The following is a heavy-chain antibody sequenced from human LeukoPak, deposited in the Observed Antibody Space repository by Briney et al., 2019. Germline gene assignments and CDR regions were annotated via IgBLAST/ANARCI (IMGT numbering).Heavy chain of an antibody. CDR1: GGSISSYY. J-gene: IGHJ4*02. Sequence: SETLSLTCTVSGGSISSYYWSWIRQPPGKGLEWIGYIYYSGSTNYNPSLKSRVTISVDTSKNQFSLKLSSVTAADTAVYYCARHSNYYGSGSFDYWGQGTLVTASS. D-gene: IGHD3-10*01. CDR2: IYYSGST. CDR3: ARHSNYYGSGSFDY. V-gene: IGHV4-59*08.